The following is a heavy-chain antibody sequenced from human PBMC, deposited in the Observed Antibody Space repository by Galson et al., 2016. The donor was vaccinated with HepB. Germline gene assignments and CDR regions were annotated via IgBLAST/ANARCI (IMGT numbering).Heavy chain of an antibody. Sequence: QSGAEVKKPGESLKISCKASGYSFSSSWIAWVRQMPGKGLEWMGVIYPRDSDTRYSPSFQGQVSISADKSISTAYLQWSSLKASDTAMYFCVRGGDFWIGSPDYWGQGTLVTVSS. V-gene: IGHV5-51*01. J-gene: IGHJ4*02. CDR2: IYPRDSDT. D-gene: IGHD3-3*01. CDR1: GYSFSSSW. CDR3: VRGGDFWIGSPDY.